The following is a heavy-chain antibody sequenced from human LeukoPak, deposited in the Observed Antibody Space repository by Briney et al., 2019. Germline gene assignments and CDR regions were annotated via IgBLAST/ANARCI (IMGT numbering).Heavy chain of an antibody. V-gene: IGHV3-23*01. CDR3: AKIGLESYYDILTGYYDY. Sequence: GGSLRLSCAASGFTFSSYAMSWVRQAPGKGLEWVSAISGSGGSTYYADSVKGRFTISRDNSKNTLYLQMNSLRAEDTAVYYCAKIGLESYYDILTGYYDYWGQGTLVTVSS. CDR1: GFTFSSYA. CDR2: ISGSGGST. D-gene: IGHD3-9*01. J-gene: IGHJ4*02.